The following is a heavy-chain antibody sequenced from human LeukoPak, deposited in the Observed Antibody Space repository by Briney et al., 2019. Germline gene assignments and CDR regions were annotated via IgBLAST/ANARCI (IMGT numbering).Heavy chain of an antibody. Sequence: SETLSLTCAVYGGSFSGYYWSWIRQPPGKGLEWIGEINHSGSTNYNPSLKSRVTISVDTSKNQFSLKLSSVTAADTAVYYCARGARRSSYFGWFHNWFDPWGQGTLVTVSS. V-gene: IGHV4-34*01. CDR1: GGSFSGYY. D-gene: IGHD3-9*01. J-gene: IGHJ5*02. CDR2: INHSGST. CDR3: ARGARRSSYFGWFHNWFDP.